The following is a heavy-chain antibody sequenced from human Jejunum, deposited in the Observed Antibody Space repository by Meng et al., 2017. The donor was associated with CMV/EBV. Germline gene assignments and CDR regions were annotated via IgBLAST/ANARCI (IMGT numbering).Heavy chain of an antibody. CDR3: ARANNHAMDV. D-gene: IGHD1/OR15-1a*01. CDR1: GFSVRSYW. CDR2: INSDGSST. J-gene: IGHJ6*02. V-gene: IGHV3-74*01. Sequence: CAASGFSVRSYWMHWVRQAPGKGLVWVSRINSDGSSTTYADPVKGRFTFSRDNAKNTLYLQMNSLRAEDTAVYYCARANNHAMDVWGQGTTVTVSS.